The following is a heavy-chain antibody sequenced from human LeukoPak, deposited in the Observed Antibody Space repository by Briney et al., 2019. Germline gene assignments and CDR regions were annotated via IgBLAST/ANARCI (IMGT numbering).Heavy chain of an antibody. Sequence: PGGSLRLSCAASGFTFSSYAMSWVRQAPGKGLEWVSAISGSGGSTYYADSVKGRFTISRDNSKNTLYLQMNSLRAEDTAVYYCAKVTYDSSGYEDWFDHWGQGTLVTVSS. CDR3: AKVTYDSSGYEDWFDH. CDR1: GFTFSSYA. J-gene: IGHJ5*02. V-gene: IGHV3-23*01. D-gene: IGHD3-22*01. CDR2: ISGSGGST.